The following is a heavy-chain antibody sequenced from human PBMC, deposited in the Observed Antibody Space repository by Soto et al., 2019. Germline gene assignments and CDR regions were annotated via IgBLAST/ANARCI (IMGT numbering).Heavy chain of an antibody. Sequence: GGSLRLSCAASGFTFSSYAMHWVRQAPGKGLEWVAVISYDGSNKYYADSVKGRFTISRDNSKNTLYLQMNSLRAEDTAVYYCARGGGRYYYDSSGLLDYWGQGTLVTVSS. CDR3: ARGGGRYYYDSSGLLDY. D-gene: IGHD3-22*01. V-gene: IGHV3-30-3*01. CDR2: ISYDGSNK. J-gene: IGHJ4*02. CDR1: GFTFSSYA.